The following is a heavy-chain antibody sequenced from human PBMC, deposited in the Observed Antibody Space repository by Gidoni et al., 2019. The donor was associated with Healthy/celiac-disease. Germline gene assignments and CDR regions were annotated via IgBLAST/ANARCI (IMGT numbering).Heavy chain of an antibody. CDR3: ARDDGSWYYFDY. CDR2: INHSGST. V-gene: IGHV4-34*01. J-gene: IGHJ4*02. D-gene: IGHD6-13*01. Sequence: QVQLQQWGAGLLKPSETLSLTCAVYGGSFSGYYWSWIRQPPGKGLEWIGEINHSGSTNYNPSLKSRVTISVDTSKNQFSLKLSSVTAADTAVYYCARDDGSWYYFDYWGQGTLVTVSS. CDR1: GGSFSGYY.